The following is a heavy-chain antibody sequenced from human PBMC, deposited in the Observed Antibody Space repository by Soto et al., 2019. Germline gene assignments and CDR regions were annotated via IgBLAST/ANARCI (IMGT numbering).Heavy chain of an antibody. Sequence: SETLSLTCVVYGGPFSGYYWSWIRQPPGKGLEWIGEINHSGSTNYNPSLKSRVTISVDTSKNQFSLKLSSVTAADTAVYYCARDPRHAFDIWGQGTMVTVSS. V-gene: IGHV4-34*01. J-gene: IGHJ3*02. CDR1: GGPFSGYY. CDR3: ARDPRHAFDI. CDR2: INHSGST.